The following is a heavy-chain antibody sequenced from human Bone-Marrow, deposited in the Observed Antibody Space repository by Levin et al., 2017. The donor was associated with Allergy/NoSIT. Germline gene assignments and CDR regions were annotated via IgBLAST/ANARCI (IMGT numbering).Heavy chain of an antibody. CDR3: ARHLDSSSWYSTFDI. Sequence: SETLSLTCTASGGSISSSSYYWGWIRQPPGKGLEWIGSISYSGSTVYNPSLKSRLTMSADTSKNQLSLKLTYVTAADTAVYYCARHLDSSSWYSTFDIWGQGTMVTVSS. D-gene: IGHD6-13*01. J-gene: IGHJ3*02. CDR2: ISYSGST. CDR1: GGSISSSSYY. V-gene: IGHV4-39*01.